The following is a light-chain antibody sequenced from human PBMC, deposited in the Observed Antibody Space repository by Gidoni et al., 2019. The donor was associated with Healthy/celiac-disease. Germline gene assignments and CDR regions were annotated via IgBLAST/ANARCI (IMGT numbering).Light chain of an antibody. V-gene: IGKV1-39*01. J-gene: IGKJ3*01. CDR3: QQSYSTPPG. CDR1: QSISSY. Sequence: DIQMTQSPSSLSASVGDRVTITCRASQSISSYLNWYQQKPGKAPKLLIYAASSLQSGVPSRFNGSGSGTDFTLTISSLQPEDFATYYCQQSYSTPPGFGPGTKVDIK. CDR2: AAS.